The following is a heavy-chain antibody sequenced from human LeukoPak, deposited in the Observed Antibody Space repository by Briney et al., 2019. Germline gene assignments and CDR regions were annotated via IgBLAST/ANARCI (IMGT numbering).Heavy chain of an antibody. V-gene: IGHV4-59*01. J-gene: IGHJ4*02. CDR2: ISYSGST. Sequence: PSETLSLTCTVSGGSISSYYWSWIRQPPGKGLEWIGYISYSGSTNYNPSLKSRVTISVDTSKNQFSLKLSSVTAADTAVYYCAREGWEYCSGGSCSLSDYWGQGTLVTVSS. CDR1: GGSISSYY. CDR3: AREGWEYCSGGSCSLSDY. D-gene: IGHD2-15*01.